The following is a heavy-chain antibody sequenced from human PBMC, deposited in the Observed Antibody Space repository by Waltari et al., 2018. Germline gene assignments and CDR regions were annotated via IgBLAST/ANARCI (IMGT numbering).Heavy chain of an antibody. CDR2: IIPTLGIA. J-gene: IGHJ6*03. CDR3: AREGGESGYDPRPYYYYYMDV. V-gene: IGHV1-69*04. D-gene: IGHD5-12*01. CDR1: GGTFSSYA. Sequence: QVQLVQSGAEVKKPGSSVKVSCKASGGTFSSYAISWVRQAPGQGLEWMGGIIPTLGIANYAQKFQGRVTITADESTSTAYMELSSLRSEDTAVYYCAREGGESGYDPRPYYYYYMDVWGKGTTVTVSS.